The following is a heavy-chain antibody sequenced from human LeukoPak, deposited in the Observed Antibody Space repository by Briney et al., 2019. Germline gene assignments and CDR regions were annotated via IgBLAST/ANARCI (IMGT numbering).Heavy chain of an antibody. CDR3: ARDHRGYSYGRFGPTDY. D-gene: IGHD5-18*01. J-gene: IGHJ4*02. CDR1: GFTVSSHY. V-gene: IGHV3-53*05. Sequence: GGSLRLSCAASGFTVSSHYMSWVRQAPGKGLEWVSLIYGGGSTYYADSVKGRFTISRDNSKNTLYLQMNSLRAEDTAVYYCARDHRGYSYGRFGPTDYWGQGTLVTVSS. CDR2: IYGGGST.